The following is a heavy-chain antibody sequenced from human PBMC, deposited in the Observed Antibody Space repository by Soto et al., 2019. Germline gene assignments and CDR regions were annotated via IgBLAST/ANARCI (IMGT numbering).Heavy chain of an antibody. V-gene: IGHV4-39*01. D-gene: IGHD3-3*02. CDR1: EGYSVNLGGY. Sequence: TVVEGYSVNLGGYRVIKRQPPGKGLEWIGSIYYSGSTYYNPSLKSRVTISVDTSKNQFSLKLSSVTAAYTSVYYGGRHTSTWYLASWGQRTLVIVSS. J-gene: IGHJ5*02. CDR3: GRHTSTWYLAS. CDR2: IYYSGST.